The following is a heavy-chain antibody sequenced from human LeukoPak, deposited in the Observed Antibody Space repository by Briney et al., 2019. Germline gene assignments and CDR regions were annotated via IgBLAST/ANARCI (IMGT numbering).Heavy chain of an antibody. V-gene: IGHV4-38-2*01. D-gene: IGHD2-15*01. CDR2: LYHSGSA. J-gene: IGHJ3*02. Sequence: SETLSLTCEVSDYSIRSGYYWGWIRQPPGKGLEGIGSLYHSGSAYYSPSLKSRVTISLDTSNNELSLRLSSVTAADTAIYYCARQNIVVVVAATPGAFDIWGQGTLVTVSS. CDR1: DYSIRSGYY. CDR3: ARQNIVVVVAATPGAFDI.